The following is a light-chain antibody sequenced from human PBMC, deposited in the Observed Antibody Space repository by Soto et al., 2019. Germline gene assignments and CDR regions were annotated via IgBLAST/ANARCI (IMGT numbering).Light chain of an antibody. V-gene: IGKV1-5*03. Sequence: DIHMTQSPSTLSASVGDRVTITCRASQSISIWLAWYQQKPGKAPNLLIYKTSSLETGVPSRFSGSGSGTEFTLHKRSVQPDDFATYYCQQGNDYPWTFAQGTKLEVK. CDR1: QSISIW. CDR2: KTS. CDR3: QQGNDYPWT. J-gene: IGKJ1*01.